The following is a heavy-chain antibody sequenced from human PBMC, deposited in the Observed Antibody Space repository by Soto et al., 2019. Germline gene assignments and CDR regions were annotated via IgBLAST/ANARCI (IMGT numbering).Heavy chain of an antibody. V-gene: IGHV3-33*01. J-gene: IGHJ4*02. CDR1: GLTFGSYG. CDR3: ASGLTGTTPDLFDY. D-gene: IGHD1-7*01. CDR2: IWYDGSKK. Sequence: GGSLRLSCAASGLTFGSYGMHWVRQAPGRGLEWVAVIWYDGSKKYYADSVKGRFTISRDNSKNTLHLQMSSLRAEDTAVYYCASGLTGTTPDLFDYWGQGTLVTVSS.